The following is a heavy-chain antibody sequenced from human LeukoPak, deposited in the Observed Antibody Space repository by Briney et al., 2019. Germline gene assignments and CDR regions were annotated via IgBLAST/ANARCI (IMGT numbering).Heavy chain of an antibody. CDR3: GRVLGCFHFDP. D-gene: IGHD3-3*01. CDR1: GFTFSSYS. Sequence: GGSLRLSCAASGFTFSSYSMNWVRQAPGKGLEWVSYISSSSSTIYYADSVKGRFTISRDNAKNSLFLQMNSVRAEDTAIYYCGRVLGCFHFDPGGKGPLVPVSS. J-gene: IGHJ5*02. V-gene: IGHV3-48*01. CDR2: ISSSSSTI.